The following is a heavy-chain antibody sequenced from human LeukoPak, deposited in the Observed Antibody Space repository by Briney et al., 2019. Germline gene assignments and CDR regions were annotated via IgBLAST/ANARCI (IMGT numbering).Heavy chain of an antibody. V-gene: IGHV4-59*08. Sequence: SETLSLTCTVSGGSINNYYWSWNRQPPGKGLEWIGYIYYSGSTNYNRSLKSRVTISLDTSKNQFSLKLNSVTAADTAVYYCARHRNYGDRTFDYWGQGTLVTVSS. D-gene: IGHD4-17*01. CDR1: GGSINNYY. J-gene: IGHJ4*02. CDR3: ARHRNYGDRTFDY. CDR2: IYYSGST.